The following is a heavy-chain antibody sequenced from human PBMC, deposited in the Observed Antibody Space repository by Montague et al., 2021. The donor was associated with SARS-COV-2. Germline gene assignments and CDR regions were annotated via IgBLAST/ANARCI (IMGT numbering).Heavy chain of an antibody. V-gene: IGHV2-5*02. CDR3: APLGFDSRSYYTPHNWFDP. J-gene: IGHJ5*02. Sequence: PALVTPTQTLTLTCTFSGISLSTSGVGVAWTRQPPGKALEWLALIYWDDDERYSPSMRSRLTITKVTSENQVVLRMTNMDPMDTATYYCAPLGFDSRSYYTPHNWFDPWGQGILVTVSS. CDR1: GISLSTSGVG. CDR2: IYWDDDE. D-gene: IGHD3-10*01.